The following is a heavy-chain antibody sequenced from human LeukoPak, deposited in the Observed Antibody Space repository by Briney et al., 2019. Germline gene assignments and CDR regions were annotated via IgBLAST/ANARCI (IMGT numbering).Heavy chain of an antibody. Sequence: PGGSLRLSCAASGVTVSSDYMRWVRQAPGKGLEWVSVIYSDGNTYYADSVKGRFTISRDNSKNTLFLQRASLRTADTAIYYCASRMTFGGQGTLVTVSS. J-gene: IGHJ4*02. D-gene: IGHD2/OR15-2a*01. V-gene: IGHV3-53*05. CDR2: IYSDGNT. CDR3: ASRMTF. CDR1: GVTVSSDY.